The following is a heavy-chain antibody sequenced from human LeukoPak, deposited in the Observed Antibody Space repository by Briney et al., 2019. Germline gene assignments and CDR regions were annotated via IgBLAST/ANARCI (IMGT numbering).Heavy chain of an antibody. CDR2: ISSSSSYI. CDR3: AKGLVLVGIVVVPAATVIDN. CDR1: GFTFSSYW. Sequence: GGSLRLSCAASGFTFSSYWMTWVRQAPGKGLEWVSSISSSSSYIYYTDSLKGRFTISRDNAKNSLYLQMNSLRAEDTAVYFCAKGLVLVGIVVVPAATVIDNWGQGTLVTVSS. V-gene: IGHV3-21*04. D-gene: IGHD2-2*03. J-gene: IGHJ4*02.